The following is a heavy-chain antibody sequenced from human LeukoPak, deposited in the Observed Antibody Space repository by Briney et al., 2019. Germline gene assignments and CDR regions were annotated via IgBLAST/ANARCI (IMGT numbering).Heavy chain of an antibody. CDR1: GGSISGYH. J-gene: IGHJ4*02. Sequence: PSETLSLIWNVFGGSISGYHWSRIRQPPGKGLEWIGYIYYSGSTNYNPSLKSRVTTSVDTSKNQFSLKLSSVTAADTAVYYCARAQRVVVAAYFDYWGQGTLVTVA. V-gene: IGHV4-59*01. D-gene: IGHD2-15*01. CDR2: IYYSGST. CDR3: ARAQRVVVAAYFDY.